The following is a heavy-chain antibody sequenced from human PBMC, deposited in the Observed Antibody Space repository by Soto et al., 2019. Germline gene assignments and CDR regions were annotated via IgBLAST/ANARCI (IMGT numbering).Heavy chain of an antibody. CDR3: AKSGSSGWYGWFDP. J-gene: IGHJ5*02. V-gene: IGHV2-5*01. D-gene: IGHD6-19*01. CDR1: GFSLRTSGVG. Sequence: SGPTLVNPTQTLTLTCIFSGFSLRTSGVGVGWIRQPPGKALEWLGFIYLNDDKRYSPSLKSRLTITKDTSKNQVVRTMTNMDPVDTATYYCAKSGSSGWYGWFDPWGQGTLVTVSS. CDR2: IYLNDDK.